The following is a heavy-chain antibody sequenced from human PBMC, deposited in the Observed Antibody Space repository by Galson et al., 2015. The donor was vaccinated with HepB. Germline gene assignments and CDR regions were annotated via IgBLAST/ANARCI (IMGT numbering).Heavy chain of an antibody. Sequence: SVKVSCKASGYIFTNYVIHWVRQAPGQRLEWMGWISPGSANTKYSQKFQGRVTFTTDSSATTASMELSGLISEDTAVYYCARVGNDYDLLLYFDYWGQGTLVTVSS. CDR2: ISPGSANT. J-gene: IGHJ4*02. CDR3: ARVGNDYDLLLYFDY. D-gene: IGHD4-17*01. V-gene: IGHV1-3*01. CDR1: GYIFTNYV.